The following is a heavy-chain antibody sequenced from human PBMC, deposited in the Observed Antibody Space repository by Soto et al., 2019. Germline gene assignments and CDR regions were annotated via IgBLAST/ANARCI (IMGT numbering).Heavy chain of an antibody. D-gene: IGHD5-12*01. CDR1: GFTFSSYS. J-gene: IGHJ4*02. V-gene: IGHV3-21*01. Sequence: GGSLRLSCAASGFTFSSYSMNWVRQAPGKGLEWVSSISSSSSYIYYADSVKGRFTISRDNAKDSLYLQMNSLRAEDTAVYYCARDPAYDYPSYWGQGXLVTVYS. CDR3: ARDPAYDYPSY. CDR2: ISSSSSYI.